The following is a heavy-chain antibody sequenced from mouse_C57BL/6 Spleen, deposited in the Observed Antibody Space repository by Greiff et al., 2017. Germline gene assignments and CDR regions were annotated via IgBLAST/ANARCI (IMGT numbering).Heavy chain of an antibody. Sequence: QVQLQQSGAELVKPGASVKLSCTASGYTFTGYTIHWVKQRSGQGLEWIGWFYTGSGSIKYNEELKAKATVTADKSSSTVYMELSRLTSEDSAVYFCARHEDGSQGAMDYWGQGTSVTVSS. D-gene: IGHD6-1*01. V-gene: IGHV1-62-2*01. CDR1: GYTFTGYT. CDR3: ARHEDGSQGAMDY. J-gene: IGHJ4*01. CDR2: FYTGSGSI.